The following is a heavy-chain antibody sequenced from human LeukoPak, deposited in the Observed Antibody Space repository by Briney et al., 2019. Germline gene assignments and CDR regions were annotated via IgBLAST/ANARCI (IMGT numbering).Heavy chain of an antibody. D-gene: IGHD3-22*01. J-gene: IGHJ5*02. CDR1: GGSISSYY. CDR3: ARHPALYDSSGYYTRYNWFDP. CDR2: IYTSGST. V-gene: IGHV4-4*09. Sequence: SETLSLTCTVSGGSISSYYWSWIRQPPGKGLEWIGYIYTSGSTIYNPSLKSRVTISVDTSKNQFSLKLSSVTAADTAVYYCARHPALYDSSGYYTRYNWFDPWGQGTLVTVSS.